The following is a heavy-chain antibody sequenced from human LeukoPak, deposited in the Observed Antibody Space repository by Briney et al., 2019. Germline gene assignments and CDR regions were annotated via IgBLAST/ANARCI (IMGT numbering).Heavy chain of an antibody. V-gene: IGHV3-33*01. CDR2: IWYDESNK. CDR3: ARDREQQQVRGRPYYYYYGKDV. CDR1: GFTFSRYG. Sequence: GGSLRLSCAASGFTFSRYGIHWVRQAPGKGLEWVAVIWYDESNKFYADSVKARFTISRDNSKNTLYLQMNSLRAEDTAVYYCARDREQQQVRGRPYYYYYGKDVWGQGTTVTVSS. D-gene: IGHD6-13*01. J-gene: IGHJ6*02.